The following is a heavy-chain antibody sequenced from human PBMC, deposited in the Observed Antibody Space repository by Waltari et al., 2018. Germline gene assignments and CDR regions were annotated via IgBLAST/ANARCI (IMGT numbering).Heavy chain of an antibody. CDR1: GFSFSRYW. V-gene: IGHV3-74*01. Sequence: EVQLVESGGGLVQPGGSLRLSCAASGFSFSRYWMHWVRQAPGKGLVCVSRISFDGNSISYADSVKGRFTISRDNANNTLYLEMNSLRAEDTGVYYCARLTTVDVWGQGTTVIVSS. CDR2: ISFDGNSI. J-gene: IGHJ6*02. CDR3: ARLTTVDV. D-gene: IGHD4-17*01.